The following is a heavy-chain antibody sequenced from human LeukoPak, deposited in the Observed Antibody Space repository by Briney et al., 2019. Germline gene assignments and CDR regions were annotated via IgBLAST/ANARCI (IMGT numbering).Heavy chain of an antibody. CDR1: GFTFSSYW. Sequence: GGSLRLSCAASGFTFSSYWMHWVRQAPGKGLEWVSSISSSSSYIYYADSVKGRFTISRDNAKNSLYLQMNSLRAEDTAVYYCASFPDRLLWFGELLLDVWGKGTTVTISS. CDR3: ASFPDRLLWFGELLLDV. V-gene: IGHV3-21*01. D-gene: IGHD3-10*01. J-gene: IGHJ6*04. CDR2: ISSSSSYI.